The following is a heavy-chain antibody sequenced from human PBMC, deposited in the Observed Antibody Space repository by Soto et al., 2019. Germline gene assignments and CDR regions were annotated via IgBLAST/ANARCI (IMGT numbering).Heavy chain of an antibody. Sequence: QVQLVESGGGVVQPGRSLRLSCAASGFTFSSYAMHWVRQAPGKGLEWVAVISYDGSNKYYADSVKGRFTISRDNSTNTLYLQMNSLRAEDTAVYYCARDGRIAAAWGRWFDPWGQGTLVTVSS. D-gene: IGHD6-13*01. CDR3: ARDGRIAAAWGRWFDP. V-gene: IGHV3-30-3*01. CDR1: GFTFSSYA. J-gene: IGHJ5*02. CDR2: ISYDGSNK.